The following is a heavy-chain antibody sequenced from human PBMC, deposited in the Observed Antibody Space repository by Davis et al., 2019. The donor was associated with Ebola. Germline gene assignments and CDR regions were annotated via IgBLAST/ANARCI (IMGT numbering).Heavy chain of an antibody. D-gene: IGHD3-3*01. J-gene: IGHJ4*02. V-gene: IGHV3-30*02. CDR2: IRYDGSNK. Sequence: GESLKISCAASGFTFGSYAMSWVRQAPGKGLEWVAFIRYDGSNKYYADSVKGRFTISRDNAKNSLYLQMNSLRAEDTAVYYCARAQALRFLEWLLDPQYYFDYWGQGTLVTVSS. CDR1: GFTFGSYA. CDR3: ARAQALRFLEWLLDPQYYFDY.